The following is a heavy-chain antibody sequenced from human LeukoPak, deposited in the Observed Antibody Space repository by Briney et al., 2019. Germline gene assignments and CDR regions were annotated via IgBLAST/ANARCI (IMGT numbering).Heavy chain of an antibody. CDR2: IYHSGST. CDR3: ASIHSSSLEYDY. Sequence: PSETLSLTCAVSGGSISSSNWWSWVRQPPGKGLEWIGEIYHSGSTNYNPSLKSRVTISVDKSKNQFSLKLSSVTAADTAVYYCASIHSSSLEYDYWGQGTLVTVSS. CDR1: GGSISSSNW. J-gene: IGHJ4*02. D-gene: IGHD6-13*01. V-gene: IGHV4-4*02.